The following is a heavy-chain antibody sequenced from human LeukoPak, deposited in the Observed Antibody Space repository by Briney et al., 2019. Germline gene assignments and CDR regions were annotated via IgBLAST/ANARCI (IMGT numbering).Heavy chain of an antibody. D-gene: IGHD2-15*01. V-gene: IGHV3-21*01. Sequence: PGGSPRHSCAASGFTFSSYSMNWVRQAPGKGLEWVSSISSSSSYIYYADSVKGRFTISRDNAKNSLYLQMNSLRAEDTAVYYCASYCSGGSCYSADFDYWGQGTLVTVSS. CDR1: GFTFSSYS. J-gene: IGHJ4*02. CDR2: ISSSSSYI. CDR3: ASYCSGGSCYSADFDY.